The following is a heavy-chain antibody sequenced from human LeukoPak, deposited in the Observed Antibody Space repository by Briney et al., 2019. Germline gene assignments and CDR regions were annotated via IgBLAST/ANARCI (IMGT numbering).Heavy chain of an antibody. CDR1: RFTFSSYG. CDR2: IRYDGSNK. D-gene: IGHD3-10*01. V-gene: IGHV3-30*02. J-gene: IGHJ4*02. Sequence: AGSLRLSCAASRFTFSSYGMHWVRQAPGKGLEWVAFIRYDGSNKYYADSVKGRFTISRDNSKNTLYLQMNSLRAEDTAVYYCAKDRGYYYGSGSYSDYWGQGTLVTVSS. CDR3: AKDRGYYYGSGSYSDY.